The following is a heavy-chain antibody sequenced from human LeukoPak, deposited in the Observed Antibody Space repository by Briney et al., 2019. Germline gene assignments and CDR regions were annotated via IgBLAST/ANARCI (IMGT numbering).Heavy chain of an antibody. Sequence: PGGSLRLSCAASGFTFSSYGMHWVRQAPGKGLEWVAVIWYDGSNKYYADSVKGRFTISRDNSKNTLYLQMNSLRAEDTAVYYCSTEGSAGYSETYTDAFDIWGQGTMVTVSS. CDR3: STEGSAGYSETYTDAFDI. V-gene: IGHV3-33*01. CDR1: GFTFSSYG. D-gene: IGHD1-26*01. CDR2: IWYDGSNK. J-gene: IGHJ3*02.